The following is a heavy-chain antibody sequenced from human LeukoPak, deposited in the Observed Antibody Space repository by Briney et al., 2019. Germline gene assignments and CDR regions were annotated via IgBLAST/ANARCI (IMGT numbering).Heavy chain of an antibody. CDR2: INHSGDT. CDR1: GGPFSGYY. D-gene: IGHD3-16*02. CDR3: ARRVSGLGKFSSPPYYYYYYMDV. Sequence: SETLSLTCAAYGGPFSGYYWGWCRQPPGKGLEWIGEINHSGDTNYDPPLKGRITMSVDTSKNQFSLKLTSVTAADTAVYYCARRVSGLGKFSSPPYYYYYYMDVWGKGTTVTVSS. V-gene: IGHV4-34*01. J-gene: IGHJ6*03.